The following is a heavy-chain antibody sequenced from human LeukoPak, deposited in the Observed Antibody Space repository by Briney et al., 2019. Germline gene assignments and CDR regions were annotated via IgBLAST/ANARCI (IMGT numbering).Heavy chain of an antibody. Sequence: SQTLSLTCAISGDSVSSNSAAWNWIRQSPSRGLEWLGRTYYRSKWYNDYAVSVRSRITINPDTSKNQFSLQLNSVTPEDTAVYYCARYGYDILTGDYYYYGMDVWGQGTTVTVSS. J-gene: IGHJ6*02. CDR3: ARYGYDILTGDYYYYGMDV. V-gene: IGHV6-1*01. CDR1: GDSVSSNSAA. D-gene: IGHD3-9*01. CDR2: TYYRSKWYN.